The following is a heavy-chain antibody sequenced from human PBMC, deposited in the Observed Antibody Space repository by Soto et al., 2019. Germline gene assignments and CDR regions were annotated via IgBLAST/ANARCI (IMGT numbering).Heavy chain of an antibody. CDR3: ARNDPGYYDSRGGFDP. CDR1: GYTFTSYY. D-gene: IGHD3-22*01. V-gene: IGHV1-46*01. J-gene: IGHJ5*02. Sequence: QVQLVQSGAEVKKPGASVKVSCKASGYTFTSYYMHWVRQAPGQGLEWMGIINPSGGSTSYAQKFQGRVTMTRDTSTSTVYMELSSLRSEDTAVYYCARNDPGYYDSRGGFDPWGQGTLVTVSS. CDR2: INPSGGST.